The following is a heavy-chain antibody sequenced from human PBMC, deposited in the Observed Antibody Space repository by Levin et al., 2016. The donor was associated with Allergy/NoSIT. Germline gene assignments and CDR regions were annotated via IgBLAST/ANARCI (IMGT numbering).Heavy chain of an antibody. D-gene: IGHD1-1*01. CDR1: GGSFSGYY. Sequence: SETLSLTCAVYGGSFSGYYWSWIRQPPGKGLEWIGEINHSGSTNYNPSLKSRVTISVDTSKNQFSLKLSSVTAADTAVYYCARGLVRPWRKQLERMHYFDYWGQGTLVTVSS. CDR3: ARGLVRPWRKQLERMHYFDY. V-gene: IGHV4-34*01. CDR2: INHSGST. J-gene: IGHJ4*02.